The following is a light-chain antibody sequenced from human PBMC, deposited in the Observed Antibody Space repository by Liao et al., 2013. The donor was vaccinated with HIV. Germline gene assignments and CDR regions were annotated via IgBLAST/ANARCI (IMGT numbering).Light chain of an antibody. CDR2: QDR. V-gene: IGLV3-1*01. J-gene: IGLJ3*02. Sequence: SYELTQPPSVSVSPGQTASITCSGDKLGDKYASWFLQKPGQSPVLVIYQDRKRPSGIPERFSGSNSGNTATLTISGTQAMDEADYYCQAWDTTTAGVFGGGTKLTVL. CDR3: QAWDTTTAGV. CDR1: KLGDKY.